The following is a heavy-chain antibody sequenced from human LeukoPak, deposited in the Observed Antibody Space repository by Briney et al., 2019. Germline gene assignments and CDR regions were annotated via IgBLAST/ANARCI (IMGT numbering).Heavy chain of an antibody. CDR1: GGSISSYY. CDR3: ARVLWAYDSSGYYLRGYYGVDV. CDR2: IYYSGST. J-gene: IGHJ6*02. V-gene: IGHV4-59*01. Sequence: SETLSLTCTVSGGSISSYYWSWIRQPPGKGLEWIGYIYYSGSTNYNPSLKSRVTISVDTSKNQFSLKLSSVTAADTAVYYCARVLWAYDSSGYYLRGYYGVDVWGQGTTVTVSS. D-gene: IGHD3-22*01.